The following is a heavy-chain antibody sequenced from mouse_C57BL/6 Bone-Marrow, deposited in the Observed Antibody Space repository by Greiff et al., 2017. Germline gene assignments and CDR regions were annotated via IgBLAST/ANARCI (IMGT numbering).Heavy chain of an antibody. CDR1: GFTFSSYG. J-gene: IGHJ4*01. V-gene: IGHV5-6*01. Sequence: DVHLVESGGDLVKPGGSLKLSCAASGFTFSSYGMSWVRQTPDKRLEWVATISSGGSYTYYPDSVKGRFTISRDNAKNTLYLQMSSLKSEDTAMYYCASEGYDYSYAMDYWGQGTSVTVSS. CDR2: ISSGGSYT. CDR3: ASEGYDYSYAMDY. D-gene: IGHD2-4*01.